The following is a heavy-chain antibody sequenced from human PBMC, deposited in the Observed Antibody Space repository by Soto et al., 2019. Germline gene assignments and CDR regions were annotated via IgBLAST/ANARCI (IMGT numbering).Heavy chain of an antibody. CDR2: IWYDGSNK. CDR1: GFTFSSYG. CDR3: PRGLTYSNVWDVALDY. Sequence: GGSLRLSCAASGFTFSSYGMHWVRQAPGQGLEWVAVIWYDGSNKYYTDSVKGRFIISRDNSRNTLYLQMNALRAEDTSVYFCPRGLTYSNVWDVALDYWGQGTLVTVSS. V-gene: IGHV3-33*01. D-gene: IGHD6-19*01. J-gene: IGHJ4*02.